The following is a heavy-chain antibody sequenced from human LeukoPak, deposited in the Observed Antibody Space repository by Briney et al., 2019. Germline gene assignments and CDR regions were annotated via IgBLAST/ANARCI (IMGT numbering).Heavy chain of an antibody. CDR1: GGSISTSNSY. J-gene: IGHJ4*02. V-gene: IGHV4-39*01. Sequence: SETLSLTCAVSGGSISTSNSYWGWIRRPPGKGLEWIGSIYYSGSTYYNPSLKSRVTISVDTSKNQFSLKLSSVTAADTAVYYCASGGYDYVWGSYRSFHPPSYWGQGTLVTVSS. CDR2: IYYSGST. CDR3: ASGGYDYVWGSYRSFHPPSY. D-gene: IGHD3-16*02.